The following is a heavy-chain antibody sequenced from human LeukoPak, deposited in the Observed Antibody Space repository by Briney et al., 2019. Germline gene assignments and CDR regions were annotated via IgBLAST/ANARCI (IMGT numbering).Heavy chain of an antibody. CDR1: GYTFTSYD. V-gene: IGHV1-8*03. CDR3: ARAPPVDGYKNWYFDL. J-gene: IGHJ2*01. Sequence: GASVTVSCKASGYTFTSYDINWVRQATGQGLEWMGWMNPNSGNTGYAQKFQGRVTITRNTSISTAYMELSSLRSEDTAVYYCARAPPVDGYKNWYFDLWGRGTLVTVSS. CDR2: MNPNSGNT. D-gene: IGHD5-24*01.